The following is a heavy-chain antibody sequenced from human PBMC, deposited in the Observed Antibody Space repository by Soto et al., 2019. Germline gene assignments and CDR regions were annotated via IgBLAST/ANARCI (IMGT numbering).Heavy chain of an antibody. J-gene: IGHJ3*01. CDR1: GFIVRDNF. Sequence: GGSLRLSCAASGFIVRDNFMIWVRQVPGKGLEWVSALYRGGVAYYADAVKGRFIVSRDNPENTLYLQMTSLGADDSAIHYCARALVEVPATPRLDAFDLLGQGTVVT. D-gene: IGHD2-2*01. CDR3: ARALVEVPATPRLDAFDL. V-gene: IGHV3-53*01. CDR2: LYRGGVA.